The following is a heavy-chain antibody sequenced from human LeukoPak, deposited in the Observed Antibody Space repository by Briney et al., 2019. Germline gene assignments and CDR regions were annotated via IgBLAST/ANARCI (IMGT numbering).Heavy chain of an antibody. CDR2: ISGSGGST. Sequence: GGSLRLSCAASGFTFSSYAMSWVRQAPGKGLEWVSAISGSGGSTYYADSVKGRFTISRDNSKNTLYLQMNSLRAEDTAVYYCAKDLITFGGVIPYFDYWGQGTLVTVSS. CDR1: GFTFSSYA. D-gene: IGHD3-16*02. J-gene: IGHJ4*02. V-gene: IGHV3-23*01. CDR3: AKDLITFGGVIPYFDY.